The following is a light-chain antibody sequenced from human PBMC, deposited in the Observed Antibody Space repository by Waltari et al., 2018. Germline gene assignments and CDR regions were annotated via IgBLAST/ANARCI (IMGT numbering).Light chain of an antibody. CDR3: MQSTHWPWT. J-gene: IGKJ1*01. CDR1: QSLAHSDGNTY. CDR2: KVS. V-gene: IGKV2-30*02. Sequence: DVMMTQSPLSLPVTLGQPASISCRSSQSLAHSDGNTYLNWFQQRPVQSPRRLIYKVSNRDSGVPDRFSGSGSGTDFTLKISRVEAEDVAIYYCMQSTHWPWTFGQGTKVEIK.